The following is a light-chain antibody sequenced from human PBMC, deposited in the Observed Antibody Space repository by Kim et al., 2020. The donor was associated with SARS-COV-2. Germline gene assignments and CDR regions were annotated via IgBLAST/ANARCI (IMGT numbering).Light chain of an antibody. Sequence: EILLTQSPATLSLSPGETATLSCRASQSISDQLGWYQQKPGQAPRLLMYDVSNRATGIPARFSGRGSGTDFTLTISSVETEDFAVYYCQQRSSCPLTVGGGTKVEIK. CDR2: DVS. V-gene: IGKV3-11*01. J-gene: IGKJ4*01. CDR1: QSISDQ. CDR3: QQRSSCPLT.